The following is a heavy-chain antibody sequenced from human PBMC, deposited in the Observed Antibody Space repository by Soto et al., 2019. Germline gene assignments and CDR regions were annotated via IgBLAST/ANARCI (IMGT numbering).Heavy chain of an antibody. J-gene: IGHJ4*02. CDR2: ISYDGSNK. Sequence: QVQLVESGAGVVQPGRSLRLSCAASGFTFSSYGMHWVRQAPGKGLEWVAVISYDGSNKYYADSVKGRFTISRDNPKNTLYLQMNSLRADDTAVYYCAKVVLGKRSNYGDYVRRGYYFDYWGQGTLVTVS. CDR1: GFTFSSYG. CDR3: AKVVLGKRSNYGDYVRRGYYFDY. V-gene: IGHV3-30*18. D-gene: IGHD4-17*01.